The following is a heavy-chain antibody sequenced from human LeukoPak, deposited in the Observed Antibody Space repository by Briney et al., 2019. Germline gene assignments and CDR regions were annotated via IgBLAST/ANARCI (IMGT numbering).Heavy chain of an antibody. D-gene: IGHD1-26*01. CDR3: ARDLKKGAGYYYGMDV. Sequence: GGSLRLPCAASGFTFSSYTMSWVRQAPGKGLEWVSTITTSDGNTYYADSVKGRFTISRDNSKNTLYLQMNSLRAEDTAVYYCARDLKKGAGYYYGMDVWGQGTTVTVSS. V-gene: IGHV3-23*01. J-gene: IGHJ6*02. CDR1: GFTFSSYT. CDR2: ITTSDGNT.